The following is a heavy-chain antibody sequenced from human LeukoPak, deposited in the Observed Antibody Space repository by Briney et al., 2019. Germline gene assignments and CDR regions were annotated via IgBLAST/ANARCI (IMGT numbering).Heavy chain of an antibody. Sequence: ASVKVSCKASGYTFTGYYMHWVRQAPGQGPEWMGWINPNSGGTNYAQKFQGRVTMTRDTSISTAYMELSRLRSDDTAVYYCARSIAVAGAVDYWGQGTLVTVSS. V-gene: IGHV1-2*02. J-gene: IGHJ4*02. CDR3: ARSIAVAGAVDY. D-gene: IGHD6-19*01. CDR1: GYTFTGYY. CDR2: INPNSGGT.